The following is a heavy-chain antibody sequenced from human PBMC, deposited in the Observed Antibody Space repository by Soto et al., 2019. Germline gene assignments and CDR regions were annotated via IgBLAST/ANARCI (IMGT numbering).Heavy chain of an antibody. D-gene: IGHD5-12*01. J-gene: IGHJ6*02. CDR2: IYYSGST. Sequence: SETLSLTCTVSGGSISSYYWSWIRQPPGKGLEWIAYIYYSGSTNYNPSLKSRVTISVDTSKNQFSLKLSSVTAADTAVYYCARDSKLATKNYYYYGMDVWGQGTTVTVSS. CDR1: GGSISSYY. V-gene: IGHV4-59*12. CDR3: ARDSKLATKNYYYYGMDV.